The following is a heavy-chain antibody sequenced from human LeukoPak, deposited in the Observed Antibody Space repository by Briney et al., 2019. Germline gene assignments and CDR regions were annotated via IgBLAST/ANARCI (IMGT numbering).Heavy chain of an antibody. CDR2: ISDTGGRT. CDR1: GFTFSESA. Sequence: GGALRLSCPACGFTFSESAVSWVRHSAGGGVKGVSSISDTGGRTYYADSVQGRFTITRDNSRNTVNLQRNSLRARDTARYYCAKGGQDFDFWRFDLWGQGILVIVSS. D-gene: IGHD3-3*01. J-gene: IGHJ5*02. V-gene: IGHV3-23*01. CDR3: AKGGQDFDFWRFDL.